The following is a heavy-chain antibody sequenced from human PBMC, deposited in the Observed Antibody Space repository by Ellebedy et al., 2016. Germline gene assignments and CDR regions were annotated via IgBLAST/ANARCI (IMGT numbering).Heavy chain of an antibody. V-gene: IGHV5-51*01. J-gene: IGHJ2*01. Sequence: GESLKISXKGSGYSFTSYWIGWVRQMPGKGLEWMGIIYPGDSDTRYSPSFQGQVTISADKSISTAYLQWSSLKASDTAMYYCARLFAQIYGYSDWYFDLWGRGTLVTVSP. CDR2: IYPGDSDT. CDR3: ARLFAQIYGYSDWYFDL. D-gene: IGHD5-18*01. CDR1: GYSFTSYW.